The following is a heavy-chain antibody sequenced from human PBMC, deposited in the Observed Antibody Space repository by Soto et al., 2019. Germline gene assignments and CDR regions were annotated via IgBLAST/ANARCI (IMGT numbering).Heavy chain of an antibody. J-gene: IGHJ4*02. CDR3: AKDLDDYSSAMDF. V-gene: IGHV3-23*01. CDR1: GFSFRTYA. Sequence: EVQLLESGGGLVQPGGSLRLSCVGSGFSFRTYAMNWVRQAPGKGLEWVSGISGSGGSGRGFYADPVKGRFTLSRDNSKNTRYLERYSLRAEDTAIYYCAKDLDDYSSAMDFWGQGTLVTVSS. D-gene: IGHD4-4*01. CDR2: ISGSGGSGRG.